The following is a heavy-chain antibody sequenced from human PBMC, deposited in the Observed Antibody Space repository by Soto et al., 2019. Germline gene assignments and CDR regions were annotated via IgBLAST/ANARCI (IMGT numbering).Heavy chain of an antibody. D-gene: IGHD5-12*01. V-gene: IGHV2-5*02. J-gene: IGHJ4*02. Sequence: SGPTLVKPTQTLTLTCTFSGFSLSTSGVGVGWIRQPPGKALEWLALIYWDDDKRYSPSLKSRLTITKDTSKNQVVLTMTNMDPVDTATYYCAHRPYSGYESLYFDYWGQGTLVTVSS. CDR3: AHRPYSGYESLYFDY. CDR2: IYWDDDK. CDR1: GFSLSTSGVG.